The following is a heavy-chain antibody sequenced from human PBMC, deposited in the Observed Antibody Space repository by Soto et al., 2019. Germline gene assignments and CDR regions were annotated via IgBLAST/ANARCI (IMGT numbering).Heavy chain of an antibody. D-gene: IGHD1-20*01. CDR3: TRETVAGITGLDY. J-gene: IGHJ4*02. V-gene: IGHV3-23*01. CDR2: ISVSDAFI. CDR1: GFNVGAFA. Sequence: GGSLRLSCAASGFNVGAFAVNWVRQAPGKGLEWVSGISVSDAFIYYADSVRGRFSTSRDASENILYLQMNSLRVDDTALYYCTRETVAGITGLDYWGPGTLVTVSS.